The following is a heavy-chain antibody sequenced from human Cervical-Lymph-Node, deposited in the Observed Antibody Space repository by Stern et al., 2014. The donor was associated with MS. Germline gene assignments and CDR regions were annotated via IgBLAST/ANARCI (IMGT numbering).Heavy chain of an antibody. Sequence: QLQLQESGPGLVNPSETLSLTCTVSGGSISSTNYYWGWVRQPPGKGLEWIASIYYSGSTYYNPSLKRRVPISGDTSKNQFSLRRNSVTAADTAVYYCSRQGTRYFDWFRWGHGTLVAVSS. D-gene: IGHD3-9*01. CDR1: GGSISSTNYY. CDR3: SRQGTRYFDWFR. V-gene: IGHV4-39*01. J-gene: IGHJ4*01. CDR2: IYYSGST.